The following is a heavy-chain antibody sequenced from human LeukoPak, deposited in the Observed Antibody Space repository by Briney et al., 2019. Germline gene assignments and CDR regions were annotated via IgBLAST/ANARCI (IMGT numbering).Heavy chain of an antibody. CDR1: GFTFDTYW. CDR2: IYSGGST. J-gene: IGHJ5*02. Sequence: GGSLRLSCVASGFTFDTYWMTWVRQAPGKGLEWVSVIYSGGSTYYADSVKGRLTISRDNSKNTLYLQMNSLRAEDTAVYYCARVEWNSSSFLQFDPWGQGTQVTVSS. CDR3: ARVEWNSSSFLQFDP. D-gene: IGHD6-6*01. V-gene: IGHV3-53*01.